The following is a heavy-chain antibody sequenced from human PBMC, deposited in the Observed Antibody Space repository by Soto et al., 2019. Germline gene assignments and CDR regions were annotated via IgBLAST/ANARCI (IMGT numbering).Heavy chain of an antibody. Sequence: GGSLRLSCAASGFTFSSYAMSWVRQAPGKGLEWVSAISGSGGSTYYADSVKGRFTISRDNSKNTLYLQMNSLRAEDTAVYYCAKDALSYYYDSSGYYIPPYYFDYWGQGTLVTVSS. D-gene: IGHD3-22*01. V-gene: IGHV3-23*01. CDR2: ISGSGGST. CDR1: GFTFSSYA. CDR3: AKDALSYYYDSSGYYIPPYYFDY. J-gene: IGHJ4*02.